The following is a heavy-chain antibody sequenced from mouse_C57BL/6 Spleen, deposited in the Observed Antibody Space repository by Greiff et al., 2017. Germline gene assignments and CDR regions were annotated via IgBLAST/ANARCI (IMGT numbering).Heavy chain of an antibody. D-gene: IGHD2-5*01. Sequence: EVKVVESGGGLVQPGGSLKLSCAASGFTFSDYYMYWVRQTPEKRLEWVAYISNGGGSTYYPDTVKGRFTISRDNAKNTLYLQMSRLKSEDTAMYYCARRGSNYDYAMDYGGQGTSVTVAS. CDR1: GFTFSDYY. CDR3: ARRGSNYDYAMDY. J-gene: IGHJ4*01. CDR2: ISNGGGST. V-gene: IGHV5-12*01.